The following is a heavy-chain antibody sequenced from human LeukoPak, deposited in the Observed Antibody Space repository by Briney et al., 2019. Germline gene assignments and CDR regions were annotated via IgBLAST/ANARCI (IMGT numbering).Heavy chain of an antibody. CDR3: ATDTTALSLIDF. CDR1: VYTFTSYG. D-gene: IGHD4-17*01. Sequence: ASVKVSCKGSVYTFTSYGISWVRQAPGQGLEWMGWLSAYNGNTNYAHNLQGRVTMTTDTSTSTAHMELRSLRSDDTAVYFCATDTTALSLIDFWGQGTLVTVSS. CDR2: LSAYNGNT. J-gene: IGHJ4*02. V-gene: IGHV1-18*01.